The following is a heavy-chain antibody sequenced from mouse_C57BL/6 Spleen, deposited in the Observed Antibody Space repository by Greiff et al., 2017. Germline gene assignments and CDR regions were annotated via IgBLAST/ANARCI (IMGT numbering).Heavy chain of an antibody. CDR2: IWSGGGT. CDR1: GFSLTSYA. D-gene: IGHD2-4*01. V-gene: IGHV2-9-1*01. Sequence: VQLVESGPGLAAPSQSLSITCTVPGFSLTSYAISWVRQPPGKGLEWLGVIWSGGGTNYNAALKSRLSISKDKSKSQVFLKKNILQTDDTARYYSARIYYNYDEGFDYWGQGTTLTVSS. CDR3: ARIYYNYDEGFDY. J-gene: IGHJ2*01.